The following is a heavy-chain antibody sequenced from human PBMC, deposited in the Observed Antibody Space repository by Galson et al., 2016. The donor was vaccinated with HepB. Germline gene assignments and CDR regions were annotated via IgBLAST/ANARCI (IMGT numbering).Heavy chain of an antibody. D-gene: IGHD6-6*01. J-gene: IGHJ4*02. CDR2: IKAKSDGGTI. CDR3: ATGDGAARFDY. Sequence: SLRLSCAASGFTFSSYAMSWVRQAPGKGLEWVGRIKAKSDGGTIGYAAPVRGRFTISRDDSENTLYLQMNSLKSEDTAVYYCATGDGAARFDYWGQGTLVTVSS. CDR1: GFTFSSYA. V-gene: IGHV3-15*01.